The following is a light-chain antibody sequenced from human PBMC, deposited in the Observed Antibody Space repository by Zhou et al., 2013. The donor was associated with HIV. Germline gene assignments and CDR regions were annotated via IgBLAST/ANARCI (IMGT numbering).Light chain of an antibody. CDR2: GAS. J-gene: IGKJ1*01. Sequence: EIVMTQSPATLSVSPGERATLSCRASQSVSSNLAWYQYKPGQAPRLLIYGASSRATGIPDRFSGSGSGTDFTLTISRLEPEDFAVYYCQQYGNSPSFGQGTKVEIK. CDR1: QSVSSN. CDR3: QQYGNSPS. V-gene: IGKV3-20*01.